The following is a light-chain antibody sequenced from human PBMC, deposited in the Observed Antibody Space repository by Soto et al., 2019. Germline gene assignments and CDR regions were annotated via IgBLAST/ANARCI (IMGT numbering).Light chain of an antibody. J-gene: IGKJ1*01. Sequence: DTVLTQSPGTLSLSPGERATLSCRASQTRRGRYLAWCQQKPGQAPRLLIYGASTRATGIPDRFSGSGSGTDFTLTISRLEPEDFAVYYCQQYDTSPRTFGQGTKVDIK. CDR1: QTRRGRY. CDR2: GAS. V-gene: IGKV3-20*01. CDR3: QQYDTSPRT.